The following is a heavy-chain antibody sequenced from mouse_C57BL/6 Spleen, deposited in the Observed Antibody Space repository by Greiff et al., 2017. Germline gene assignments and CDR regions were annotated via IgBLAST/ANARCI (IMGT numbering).Heavy chain of an antibody. J-gene: IGHJ1*03. D-gene: IGHD2-2*01. Sequence: VQLQQSGAELVRPGTSVKVSCKASGYAFTNYLIEWVKQRPGQGLEWIGVINPGSGGTNYNEKFQGKATLTAAKSSSTAYMQLSSLTSEDSAVYFCAREGYEWYFDVWGTGTTVTVSS. V-gene: IGHV1-54*01. CDR1: GYAFTNYL. CDR3: AREGYEWYFDV. CDR2: INPGSGGT.